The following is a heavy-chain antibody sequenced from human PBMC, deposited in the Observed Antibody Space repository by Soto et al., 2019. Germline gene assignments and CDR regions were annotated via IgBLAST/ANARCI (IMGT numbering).Heavy chain of an antibody. CDR1: GFSLRDHW. V-gene: IGHV3-11*06. CDR3: VMSTGWIQSRIYKYVSDV. CDR2: VSANGEYT. J-gene: IGHJ6*02. Sequence: QVQLVESGGGLVKPGGSLRLSCTGSGFSLRDHWMAWIRQAPGKGLECVSYVSANGEYTNYADSVKGRFIISRDDAKNSVWLQIHRLRVDGTGVYYCVMSTGWIQSRIYKYVSDVWGQGSTGTVSS. D-gene: IGHD5-18*01.